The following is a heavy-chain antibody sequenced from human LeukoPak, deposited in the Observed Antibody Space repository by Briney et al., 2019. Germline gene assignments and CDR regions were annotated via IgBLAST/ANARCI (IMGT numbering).Heavy chain of an antibody. CDR2: IYYNGDT. D-gene: IGHD3-22*01. CDR3: ARHFYDSSGYYYFDY. J-gene: IGHJ4*02. V-gene: IGHV4-30-4*01. Sequence: SETLSLTCTVSGGSLSRGDCYWSWVRQPPGKGLEYIGYIYYNGDTYYNPSLRSRTIISIDTSKNQFSLKLNSVTAADTAVYYCARHFYDSSGYYYFDYWGQGTLVTVSS. CDR1: GGSLSRGDCY.